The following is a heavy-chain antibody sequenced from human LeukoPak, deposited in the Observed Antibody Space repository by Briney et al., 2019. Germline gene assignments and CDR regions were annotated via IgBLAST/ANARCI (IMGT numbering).Heavy chain of an antibody. J-gene: IGHJ6*03. CDR3: AREAFYYYMDV. V-gene: IGHV3-64*01. CDR2: ISSNGGST. CDR1: GFTFSSYA. Sequence: PGGSLRLSCAASGFTFSSYAMSWVRQAPGKGLEYVSAISSNGGSTYYANSVKGRFTISRDNSKNTLYLQMGSLRAEDMAVYYCAREAFYYYMDVWGKGTTVTVSS.